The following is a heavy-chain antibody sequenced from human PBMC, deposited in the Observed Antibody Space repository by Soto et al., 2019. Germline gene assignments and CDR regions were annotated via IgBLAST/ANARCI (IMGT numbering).Heavy chain of an antibody. Sequence: SGPTLVNPTQTLTLTCTFSGFSLSTSGVGVGWIRQPPGKALEWLALIYWDDDKRYSPSLKSRLTITKDTSKNQVVLTMTNMDPVDTATYYCAFNYDYIWGSQFDYWGQGTLVPVSS. V-gene: IGHV2-5*02. D-gene: IGHD3-16*01. CDR3: AFNYDYIWGSQFDY. CDR2: IYWDDDK. CDR1: GFSLSTSGVG. J-gene: IGHJ4*02.